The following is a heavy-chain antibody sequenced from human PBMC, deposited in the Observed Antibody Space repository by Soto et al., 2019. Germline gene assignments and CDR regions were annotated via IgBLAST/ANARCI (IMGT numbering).Heavy chain of an antibody. CDR1: GGSFSGYY. Sequence: SETLSLTCAVYGGSFSGYYWSWIRQPPGKGLEWIGEINHSGSTNYNPSLKSRVTISVDTSKNQFSLKLSSVAAADTAVYYCARGWDIVVVPAAIQNYYYGMDVWGQGTTVTVSS. D-gene: IGHD2-2*02. J-gene: IGHJ6*02. CDR2: INHSGST. CDR3: ARGWDIVVVPAAIQNYYYGMDV. V-gene: IGHV4-34*01.